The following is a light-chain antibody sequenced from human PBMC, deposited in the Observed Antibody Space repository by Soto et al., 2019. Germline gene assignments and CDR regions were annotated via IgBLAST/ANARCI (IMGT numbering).Light chain of an antibody. CDR1: NIGSKN. CDR3: QVWDSSTAWV. CDR2: RDR. Sequence: SYELTQPLSVSVAPGQTARITCGGNNIGSKNVHWYQQKPGQAPVLVIYRDRNRPSGLPERFSGSNSGNTATLTISRAQAGDEADYYCQVWDSSTAWVFGGGTKLTVL. V-gene: IGLV3-9*01. J-gene: IGLJ3*02.